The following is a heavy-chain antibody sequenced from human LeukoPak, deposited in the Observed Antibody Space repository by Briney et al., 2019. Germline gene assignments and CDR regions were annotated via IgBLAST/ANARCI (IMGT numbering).Heavy chain of an antibody. CDR3: ARDSNIAAASLQTLVD. V-gene: IGHV1-69*01. Sequence: ASVKVSCKASGGTFSSYAISWVRQAPGQGLEWMGGIIPIFGTANHAQKFQGRVTITADESTSTAYMELSSLRSEDTAVYYCARDSNIAAASLQTLVDWGQGTLVTVSS. CDR2: IIPIFGTA. J-gene: IGHJ4*02. CDR1: GGTFSSYA. D-gene: IGHD6-13*01.